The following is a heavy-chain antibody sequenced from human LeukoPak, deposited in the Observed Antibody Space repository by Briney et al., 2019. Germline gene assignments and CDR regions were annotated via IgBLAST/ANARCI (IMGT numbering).Heavy chain of an antibody. V-gene: IGHV4-59*01. Sequence: SETLSLTCTVPGGSISSYYWSWIRQPPGKGLEWIGYIDYSGSTNYNPSLKSRVTISVDTSKNQFSLKLSSVTAADTAVYYCARGSGWLRTGFDPWGQGTLVTVSS. CDR1: GGSISSYY. J-gene: IGHJ5*02. CDR3: ARGSGWLRTGFDP. CDR2: IDYSGST. D-gene: IGHD3-9*01.